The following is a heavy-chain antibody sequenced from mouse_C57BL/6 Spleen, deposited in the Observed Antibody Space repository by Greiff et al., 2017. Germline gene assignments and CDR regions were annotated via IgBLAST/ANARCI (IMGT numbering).Heavy chain of an antibody. CDR1: GYTFTDYN. CDR2: INPNNGGT. Sequence: EVKLMESGPELVKPGASVKIPCKASGYTFTDYNMDWVKQSHGKSLEWIGDINPNNGGTIYNQKFKGKATLTVDKSSSTAYIELRSLTSEDTAGYYCARRVYYDYSAWLAYWGQGTLGTVSA. J-gene: IGHJ3*01. V-gene: IGHV1-18*01. D-gene: IGHD2-4*01. CDR3: ARRVYYDYSAWLAY.